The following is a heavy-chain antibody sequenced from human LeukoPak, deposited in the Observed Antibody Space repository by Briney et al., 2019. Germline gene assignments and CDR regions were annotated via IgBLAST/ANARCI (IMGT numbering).Heavy chain of an antibody. J-gene: IGHJ3*02. D-gene: IGHD3-22*01. CDR3: AKDRQYYYDSRTNAFDI. CDR1: GFTFSSYG. CDR2: IWYDGSNK. Sequence: SLRLSCAGSGFTFSSYGMHWVRQAPGKGLEWVAVIWYDGSNKYYADSVKGRFTISRDNSKNTLYLQMNSLRAEDTAVYYCAKDRQYYYDSRTNAFDIWGQGTMVTVSS. V-gene: IGHV3-33*06.